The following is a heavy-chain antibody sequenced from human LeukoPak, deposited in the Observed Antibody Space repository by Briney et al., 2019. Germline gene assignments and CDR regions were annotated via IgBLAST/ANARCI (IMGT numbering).Heavy chain of an antibody. D-gene: IGHD3-3*01. Sequence: ASVKVSCKASGYTFTGYYMYWVRQAPGQGLEWMGWINPNSGGTNYAQKFQGRVTMTRDTSISTAYMELSRLRSDDTAVYYCARGHDDFWSGYSTYGMDVWGQGTTVTVSS. CDR3: ARGHDDFWSGYSTYGMDV. CDR1: GYTFTGYY. J-gene: IGHJ6*02. CDR2: INPNSGGT. V-gene: IGHV1-2*02.